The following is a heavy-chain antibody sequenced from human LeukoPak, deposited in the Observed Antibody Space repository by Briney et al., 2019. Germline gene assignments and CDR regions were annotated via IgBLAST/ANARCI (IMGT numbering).Heavy chain of an antibody. V-gene: IGHV5-51*01. Sequence: GESLKISCKGSGYSSSTYWIGWVRQMPGKGLEWLGIIYPGDSDTTYSPSFQGQVTISADKSISTAYLQWSSLKAAGTAMYYCARRDSSGWYYWGQGTLVTVSS. CDR1: GYSSSTYW. CDR3: ARRDSSGWYY. D-gene: IGHD6-19*01. J-gene: IGHJ4*02. CDR2: IYPGDSDT.